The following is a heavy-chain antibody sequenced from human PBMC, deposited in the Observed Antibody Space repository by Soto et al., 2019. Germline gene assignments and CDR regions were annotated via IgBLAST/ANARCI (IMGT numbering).Heavy chain of an antibody. V-gene: IGHV4-34*01. J-gene: IGHJ4*02. Sequence: SETLSLTCAVYGGSFSGYYWSWIRQPPGKGLEWIGEINHSGSTNYNPSLKSRVTISVDTSKNQFSLKLSSVTAADTAVYYCARHVNLPLAGTEFDSWGRGTLVTVSS. CDR3: ARHVNLPLAGTEFDS. D-gene: IGHD6-19*01. CDR1: GGSFSGYY. CDR2: INHSGST.